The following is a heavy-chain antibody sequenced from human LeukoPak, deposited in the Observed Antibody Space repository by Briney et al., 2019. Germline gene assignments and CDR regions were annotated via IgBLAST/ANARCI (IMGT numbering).Heavy chain of an antibody. CDR1: GGSISSSSYY. CDR3: TRGSIAYYYMDV. D-gene: IGHD3-22*01. V-gene: IGHV4-39*07. Sequence: SETLSLTCTVSGGSISSSSYYWGWIRQPPGKGLEWIGSIYHSGNTYYNPSLKSRVTISVDTSKNQFSLKLSSVTAADTAVYYCTRGSIAYYYMDVWGKGTTVTISS. J-gene: IGHJ6*03. CDR2: IYHSGNT.